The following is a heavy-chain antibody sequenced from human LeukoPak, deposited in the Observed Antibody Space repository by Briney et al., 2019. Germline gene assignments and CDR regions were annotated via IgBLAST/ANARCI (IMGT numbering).Heavy chain of an antibody. CDR3: ARDPGIAAAGTFDY. Sequence: GGSLRLSCAASGFTFSSYAMHWVRQAPGKGLEWVAVISYDGSNKYYADSVKGRFTISRDNSKNTLYLQMNSLRAEDTAVYYCARDPGIAAAGTFDYWGQGTLVNVSS. D-gene: IGHD6-13*01. J-gene: IGHJ4*02. CDR1: GFTFSSYA. V-gene: IGHV3-30*04. CDR2: ISYDGSNK.